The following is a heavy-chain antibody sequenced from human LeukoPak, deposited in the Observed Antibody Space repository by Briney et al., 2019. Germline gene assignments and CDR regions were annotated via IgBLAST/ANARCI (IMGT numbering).Heavy chain of an antibody. V-gene: IGHV3-21*01. D-gene: IGHD3-22*01. Sequence: GGSLRLSSAASGFTFSSYSMNWVRQAPGKGLEWVSSISSSSSYIYYADSVKGRFTISRDNAKNSLYLQMNSLRAEDTAVYYCARVNRDYYDSSGYYQSWGQGTLVTVSS. J-gene: IGHJ5*02. CDR2: ISSSSSYI. CDR3: ARVNRDYYDSSGYYQS. CDR1: GFTFSSYS.